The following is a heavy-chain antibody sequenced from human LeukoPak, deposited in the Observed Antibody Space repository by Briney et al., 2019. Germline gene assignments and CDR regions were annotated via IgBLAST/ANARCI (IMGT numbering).Heavy chain of an antibody. V-gene: IGHV4-34*01. CDR1: GGSFSGYY. J-gene: IGHJ4*02. CDR3: ARHYGSGSYYAY. Sequence: PSETLSLTCAVYGGSFSGYYWSWIRQPPGKGLEWIGEINHSGSTNYNPSLKSRVTISVDTSKNQFSLKLRSVTAADTAVYYCARHYGSGSYYAYWGQGTLVTVSS. CDR2: INHSGST. D-gene: IGHD3-10*01.